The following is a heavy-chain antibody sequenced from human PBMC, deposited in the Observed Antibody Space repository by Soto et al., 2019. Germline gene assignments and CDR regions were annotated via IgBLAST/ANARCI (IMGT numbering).Heavy chain of an antibody. CDR2: ITTSSAYI. CDR1: GFTFNTYD. Sequence: EVQLVESGGGLVKPGGSLRLSCAASGFTFNTYDMNWVRQAPGTGLEWVASITTSSAYIYYAYSLKGRITISRDNGKNSLFLQINSLRAEDTARYYCVRSGTARLLRHSWFETWGQGPLVTVSS. J-gene: IGHJ5*02. D-gene: IGHD2-21*01. CDR3: VRSGTARLLRHSWFET. V-gene: IGHV3-21*01.